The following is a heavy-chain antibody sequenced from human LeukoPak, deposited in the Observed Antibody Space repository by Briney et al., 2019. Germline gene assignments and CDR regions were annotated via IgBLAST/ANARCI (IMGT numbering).Heavy chain of an antibody. CDR2: ISTSGST. CDR3: ASPRSGYRYTFDY. Sequence: SETLPLTCAVSAASISNYYWSWIRQAPGKGLEWIGYISTSGSTNYNPSLKSRVSISLDTSKNRFSLNLNFVTAADTAVYYCASPRSGYRYTFDYWGQGALVTVSS. D-gene: IGHD3-22*01. V-gene: IGHV4-4*09. J-gene: IGHJ4*02. CDR1: AASISNYY.